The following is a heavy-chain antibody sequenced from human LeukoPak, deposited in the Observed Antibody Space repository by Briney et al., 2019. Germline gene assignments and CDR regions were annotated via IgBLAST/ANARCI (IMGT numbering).Heavy chain of an antibody. V-gene: IGHV3-23*01. Sequence: PGGSLRLSCAASGFTFRNYAMSWVRQAPGKTLEWVSRVDGGGSKSFADSVRGRFRISRDSSKSTLYLQMGSLRGKDTAVYYCARDDAPDGGFLDYWGQGTLVTVSS. CDR3: ARDDAPDGGFLDY. D-gene: IGHD2/OR15-2a*01. CDR1: GFTFRNYA. CDR2: VDGGGSK. J-gene: IGHJ4*02.